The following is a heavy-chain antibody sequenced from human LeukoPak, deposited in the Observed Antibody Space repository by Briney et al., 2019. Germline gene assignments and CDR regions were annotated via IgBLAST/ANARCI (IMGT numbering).Heavy chain of an antibody. CDR3: ARDIESDTRDY. J-gene: IGHJ4*02. CDR1: GPAFFTHN. CDR2: ISRRGVI. V-gene: IGHV3-69-1*02. Sequence: SGGTLRLSCAVSGPAFFTHNFHWLGQAPGKGLEGVAFISRRGVIHYADSVKGRFTIPRDNANNSLFLQMNSLRVEDTALYYCARDIESDTRDYWGQGTLVIVSS.